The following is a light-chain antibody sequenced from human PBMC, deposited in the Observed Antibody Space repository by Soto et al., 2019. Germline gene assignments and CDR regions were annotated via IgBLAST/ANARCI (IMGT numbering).Light chain of an antibody. V-gene: IGKV3-15*01. CDR3: QQYNQWPRAT. CDR1: QSVSSN. CDR2: GAS. J-gene: IGKJ4*01. Sequence: EIVMTQSPATLSVSPGERATLSCRASQSVSSNLAWYQQKPGQAPRLLIYGASSRATGIPVRFSGSGSGTEFTLTISSLQSEDFAFYYCQQYNQWPRATFGGGTKVDIK.